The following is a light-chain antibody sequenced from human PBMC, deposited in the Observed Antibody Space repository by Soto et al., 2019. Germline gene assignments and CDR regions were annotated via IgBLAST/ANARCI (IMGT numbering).Light chain of an antibody. CDR1: ASDIGTNT. J-gene: IGLJ1*01. CDR2: SND. V-gene: IGLV1-44*01. CDR3: VAWDGSLNGYV. Sequence: QSVLTQQPSASGTPGQRVSISCSGRASDIGTNTVNWYQQFPGTAPKLLLHSNDQRPSGVPDRFSGSKSGTSPSLAISGLQSEDEADYYCVAWDGSLNGYVFGTGTKLTVL.